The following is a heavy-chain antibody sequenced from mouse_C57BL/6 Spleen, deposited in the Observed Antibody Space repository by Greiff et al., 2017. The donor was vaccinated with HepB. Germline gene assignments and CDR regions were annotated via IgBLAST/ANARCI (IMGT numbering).Heavy chain of an antibody. V-gene: IGHV1-54*01. D-gene: IGHD1-1*01. CDR2: INPGSGGT. J-gene: IGHJ3*01. CDR3: ARQAVGGPLGFAY. Sequence: QVQRGEAGAELVRPGTSVKVSCKASGYAFTNYLIEWVKQRPGQGLEWIGVINPGSGGTNYNEKFKGKATLTADKSSSTAYMQLSSLTSEDSAVYVCARQAVGGPLGFAYWGQGTLVTVSA. CDR1: GYAFTNYL.